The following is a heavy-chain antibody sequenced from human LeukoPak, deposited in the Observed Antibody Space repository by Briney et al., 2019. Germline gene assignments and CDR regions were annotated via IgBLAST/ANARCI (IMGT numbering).Heavy chain of an antibody. J-gene: IGHJ4*02. CDR2: INTNTGNP. CDR3: ARGGVIVGGTADLDY. CDR1: GYTFTSYA. D-gene: IGHD1-26*01. Sequence: VASVKVSCKASGYTFTSYAMNWVRQAPGQGLEWMGWINTNTGNPTYAQGFTGRFVFSLDTSVSTAYLQIGSLKAEDTAVYYCARGGVIVGGTADLDYWGQGTLVTVSS. V-gene: IGHV7-4-1*01.